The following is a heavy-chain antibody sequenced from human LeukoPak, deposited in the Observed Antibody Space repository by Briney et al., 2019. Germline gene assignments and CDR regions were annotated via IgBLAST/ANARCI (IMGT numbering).Heavy chain of an antibody. CDR3: ARAPKYSSSWYLLDY. Sequence: SETLSLTCTVSGGSVSSGSYYWSWIRQPPGKGLEWIGYIYYSGSTNYNPSLKSRVTKSVDTSKNQFSLKLSSVTATDTAVYYCARAPKYSSSWYLLDYWGQGTLVTVSS. V-gene: IGHV4-61*01. J-gene: IGHJ4*02. CDR2: IYYSGST. CDR1: GGSVSSGSYY. D-gene: IGHD6-13*01.